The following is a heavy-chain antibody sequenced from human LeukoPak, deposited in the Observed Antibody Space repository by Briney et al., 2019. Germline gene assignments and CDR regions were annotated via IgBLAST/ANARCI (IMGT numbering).Heavy chain of an antibody. CDR1: GFTFSSYS. CDR2: ISSSSSYI. V-gene: IGHV3-21*04. J-gene: IGHJ4*02. CDR3: AKHYDFWSGYLDFDY. Sequence: GGSLRLSCAASGFTFSSYSMNWVRQAPGKGLEWVSSISSSSSYIYYADSVKGRFTISRDNSKNTLYLQMNSLRAEDTAVYYCAKHYDFWSGYLDFDYWGQGTLVTVSS. D-gene: IGHD3-3*01.